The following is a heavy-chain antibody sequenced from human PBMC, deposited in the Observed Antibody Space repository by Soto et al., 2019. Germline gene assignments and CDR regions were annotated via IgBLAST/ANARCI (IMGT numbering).Heavy chain of an antibody. D-gene: IGHD3-10*01. V-gene: IGHV3-23*01. CDR2: ISGSGGST. CDR1: GFTFSSYA. Sequence: GGSLRLSCAASGFTFSSYAMSWVRQAPGKGLEWVSAISGSGGSTYYADSVKGRFTISRDNSKNTLYLQMNSLSSEDTALYYCARLTGPCLVRGSMSFDNWGQGTMVTVPS. CDR3: ARLTGPCLVRGSMSFDN. J-gene: IGHJ3*02.